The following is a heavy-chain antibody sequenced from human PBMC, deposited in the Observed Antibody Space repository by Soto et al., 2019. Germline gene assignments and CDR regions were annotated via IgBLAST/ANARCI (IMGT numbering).Heavy chain of an antibody. CDR3: ARAVAQKPHFWY. Sequence: GASVKVSCKTSGSTFTNFVIHWVRQAPGQRLEWMGWINAGNGNTNYSQKFQGRVTITGDTSTSTAYMELRSLRSDDTAVYYCARAVAQKPHFWYWGQGTLVTVSS. D-gene: IGHD6-19*01. V-gene: IGHV1-3*01. CDR1: GSTFTNFV. CDR2: INAGNGNT. J-gene: IGHJ4*02.